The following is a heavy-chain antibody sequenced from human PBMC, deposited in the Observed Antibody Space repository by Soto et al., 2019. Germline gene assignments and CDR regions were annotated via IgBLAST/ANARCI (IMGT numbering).Heavy chain of an antibody. Sequence: QVQLQESGPGLVKPSGTLSLTCTVSGGSISSDNWWTWVRQPPGKGLEWIGEIYHSGRANYKPSPKSRITMSVDKSKNQFSLNLTSVTAADAAVYYCARDPSGVASDAFDIWGQGTMVIVSS. CDR2: IYHSGRA. CDR3: ARDPSGVASDAFDI. V-gene: IGHV4-4*02. J-gene: IGHJ3*02. D-gene: IGHD2-21*01. CDR1: GGSISSDNW.